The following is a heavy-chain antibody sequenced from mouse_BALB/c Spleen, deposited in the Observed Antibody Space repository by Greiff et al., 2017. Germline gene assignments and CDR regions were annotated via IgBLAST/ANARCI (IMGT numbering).Heavy chain of an antibody. D-gene: IGHD2-4*01. Sequence: VQLKESGAELVKPGASVKLSCTASGFNIKDTYMHWVKQRPEQGLEWIGRIDPANGNTKYDPKFQGKATITADTSSNTAYLQLSSLTSEDTAVYYCARSYYDYDGWFAYWGQGTLVTVSA. CDR3: ARSYYDYDGWFAY. CDR1: GFNIKDTY. J-gene: IGHJ3*01. CDR2: IDPANGNT. V-gene: IGHV14-3*02.